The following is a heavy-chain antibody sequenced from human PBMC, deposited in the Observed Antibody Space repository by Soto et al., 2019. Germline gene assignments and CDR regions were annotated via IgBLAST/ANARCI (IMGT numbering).Heavy chain of an antibody. CDR2: NTPIFGTA. CDR1: GGTFSSYA. D-gene: IGHD2-2*01. J-gene: IGHJ6*02. Sequence: QVQLVQSGAEVKKPRSSVKVSCKASGGTFSSYAISWVRQAPGQGLAWTGGNTPIFGTADYEQKFQDRVTITADESTSTAYMEMSSLRSEDTAVYYCASHSSLRGYCISTSCYGYYYGMDVGGQGTTVTVSS. CDR3: ASHSSLRGYCISTSCYGYYYGMDV. V-gene: IGHV1-69*12.